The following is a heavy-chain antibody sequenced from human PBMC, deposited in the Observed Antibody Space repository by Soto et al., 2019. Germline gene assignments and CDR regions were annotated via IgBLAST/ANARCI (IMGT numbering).Heavy chain of an antibody. CDR3: ARGLDSGYDTGLGY. CDR2: INHSGST. CDR1: GGSFRGYY. V-gene: IGHV4-34*01. J-gene: IGHJ4*02. D-gene: IGHD5-12*01. Sequence: SVTMSLTCAVYGGSFRGYYWSWIRQTPGKGLEWIGEINHSGSTNYNPSLKSRVTISVDTSKNQFSLKLSSVTAADTAVYYCARGLDSGYDTGLGYWGQGTLVTVSS.